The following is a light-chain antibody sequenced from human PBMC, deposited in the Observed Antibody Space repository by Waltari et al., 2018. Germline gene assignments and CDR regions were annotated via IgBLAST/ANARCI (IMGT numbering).Light chain of an antibody. Sequence: QSVLTQPPSASGTPGQRVTISCSGSSSNIGSNTVNWYQQLPGTAPKLLIYRNNQRHSGVPDRFSGSTSGTSASLAISGLQSEDEADYYCAAWDDSLNGVVFGGGTKLTVL. J-gene: IGLJ2*01. CDR3: AAWDDSLNGVV. CDR1: SSNIGSNT. CDR2: RNN. V-gene: IGLV1-44*01.